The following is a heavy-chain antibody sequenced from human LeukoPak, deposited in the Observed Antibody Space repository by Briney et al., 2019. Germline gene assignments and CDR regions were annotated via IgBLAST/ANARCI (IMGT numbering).Heavy chain of an antibody. J-gene: IGHJ3*01. Sequence: GGSLRLSRAASGFTFSDYWMSWVRQAPGKELEWVATTKQDASEKYYVDSVKGRFTISRDNVKNSLFFQMNSLRAEDTAVYYCACSGRGPFDAWGQGTMVTVSS. D-gene: IGHD6-19*01. CDR3: ACSGRGPFDA. CDR1: GFTFSDYW. V-gene: IGHV3-7*01. CDR2: TKQDASEK.